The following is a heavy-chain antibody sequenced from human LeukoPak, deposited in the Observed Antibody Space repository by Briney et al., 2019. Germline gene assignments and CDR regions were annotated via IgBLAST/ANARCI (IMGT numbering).Heavy chain of an antibody. CDR2: IYSGGST. D-gene: IGHD4-23*01. J-gene: IGHJ4*02. CDR3: ATGYGGNPVFYY. Sequence: GGSLRLSCAASGFTVSNNYMSWVRQAPGKGLEWVSLIYSGGSTSYADSVKGRFTISRDNSKNTLYLQMNSLRAEDTAVYYCATGYGGNPVFYYWGQGTLVTVSS. V-gene: IGHV3-66*01. CDR1: GFTVSNNY.